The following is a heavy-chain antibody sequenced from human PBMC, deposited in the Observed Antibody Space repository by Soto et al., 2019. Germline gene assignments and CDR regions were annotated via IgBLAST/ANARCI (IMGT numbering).Heavy chain of an antibody. Sequence: LRLSCAASGFTFSDYGMHWVRQAPGEGLQWVAVIWFDGSNEHYADSVKGRFTISRDNSKNTLYLQMYSLRAGDTAVYYCARGSLYCSSTSCSYGMDVWGQGTTVTVSS. J-gene: IGHJ6*02. CDR3: ARGSLYCSSTSCSYGMDV. CDR1: GFTFSDYG. CDR2: IWFDGSNE. D-gene: IGHD2-15*01. V-gene: IGHV3-33*01.